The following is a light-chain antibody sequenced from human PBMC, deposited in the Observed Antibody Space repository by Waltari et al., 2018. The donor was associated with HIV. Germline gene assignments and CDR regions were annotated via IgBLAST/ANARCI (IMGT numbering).Light chain of an antibody. J-gene: IGLJ1*01. V-gene: IGLV3-21*04. CDR3: QVWDSSSDLV. Sequence: SYVLTPPPSVSVAPGKTARITCGGNNIGSKSVHWYQQKPGQAPVLIIYYDSDRPSGIPERFSGSNSGNTATLTISRVEAGDEADYYCQVWDSSSDLVFGTGTKVTVL. CDR2: YDS. CDR1: NIGSKS.